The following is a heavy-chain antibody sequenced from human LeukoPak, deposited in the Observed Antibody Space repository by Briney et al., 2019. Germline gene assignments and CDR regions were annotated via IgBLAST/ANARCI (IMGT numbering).Heavy chain of an antibody. Sequence: GGSLILSCAASGIPFSSYGMHWVRQAPGKGLEWVAVIWYDGSKKYYADFVKGRFTISRDNSKNMLYLQMNSLRAEDTAVYYCARETRLSYWGQGTLVTVSS. V-gene: IGHV3-33*01. CDR2: IWYDGSKK. J-gene: IGHJ4*02. D-gene: IGHD3-22*01. CDR1: GIPFSSYG. CDR3: ARETRLSY.